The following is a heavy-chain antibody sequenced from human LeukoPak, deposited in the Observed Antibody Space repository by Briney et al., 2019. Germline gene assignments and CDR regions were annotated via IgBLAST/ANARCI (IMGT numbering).Heavy chain of an antibody. J-gene: IGHJ4*02. Sequence: PSETLSLTCTVSGGSMTAYYWSCIRQPPGKGLEWLGYIHSTGSTNNNPSLKSRVTISVDTSKKQFSLKRRSVTAADTAVYYCARDFYDSSGYYLLGDNWGQGTLVTVSS. CDR1: GGSMTAYY. V-gene: IGHV4-59*01. CDR2: IHSTGST. D-gene: IGHD3-22*01. CDR3: ARDFYDSSGYYLLGDN.